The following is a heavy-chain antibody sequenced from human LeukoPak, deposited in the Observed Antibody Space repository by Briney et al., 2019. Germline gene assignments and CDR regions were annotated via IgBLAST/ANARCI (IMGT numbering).Heavy chain of an antibody. CDR3: ARDPQTTYYMDV. Sequence: SETLSLTCPVSGDSISSYYCSSIRQPAGKGLEWIGRVYTSGNTSYNPSLKSRVTMSVDTSKNQVSLKLSSVTAADTAVYYCARDPQTTYYMDVWGKGTTVTVSS. CDR2: VYTSGNT. D-gene: IGHD1-1*01. CDR1: GDSISSYY. J-gene: IGHJ6*03. V-gene: IGHV4-4*07.